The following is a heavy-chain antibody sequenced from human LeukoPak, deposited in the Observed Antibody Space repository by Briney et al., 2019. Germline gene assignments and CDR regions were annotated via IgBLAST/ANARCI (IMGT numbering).Heavy chain of an antibody. CDR1: XCSFSGYY. V-gene: IGHV4-39*01. J-gene: IGHJ4*02. CDR2: IYYSGST. CDR3: ARHESGSSWEIDY. D-gene: IGHD6-13*01. Sequence: SETLSLTCAVYXCSFSGYYWGWIRQPPGKGLEWIGSIYYSGSTYYNPSLKSRVTISVDTSKNQFSLKLSSVTAADTAVYYCARHESGSSWEIDYWGQGTLVTVSS.